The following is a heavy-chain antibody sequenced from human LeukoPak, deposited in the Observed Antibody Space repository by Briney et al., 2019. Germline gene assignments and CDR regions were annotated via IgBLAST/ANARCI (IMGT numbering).Heavy chain of an antibody. J-gene: IGHJ5*02. CDR2: IYTSRST. CDR1: GGSISSYY. Sequence: SETLSLTCTVSGGSISSYYWSWIRQPAGKGLEWIGRIYTSRSTNYNPSLKSRVTMSVDTSKNQFSLKLSSVTAADTAVYYCARDVPVVVVPAATLYNWFDPWGQGTLVTVSS. D-gene: IGHD2-2*01. V-gene: IGHV4-4*07. CDR3: ARDVPVVVVPAATLYNWFDP.